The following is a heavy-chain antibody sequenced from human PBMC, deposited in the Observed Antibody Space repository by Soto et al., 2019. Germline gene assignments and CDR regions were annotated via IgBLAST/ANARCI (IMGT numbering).Heavy chain of an antibody. D-gene: IGHD3-10*01. CDR2: INSDGSSK. V-gene: IGHV3-74*01. Sequence: EVQLVESGGGLVQPGGSLRLSCAASGFTFSSYWMHWVRQAPGKGLVWVSRINSDGSSKSYADSVKGRFTISRDNAKNTLYLQMNSLRAEDTAVYYCARGSSGSYTFYGMDVWGQGTTVTXSS. J-gene: IGHJ6*02. CDR1: GFTFSSYW. CDR3: ARGSSGSYTFYGMDV.